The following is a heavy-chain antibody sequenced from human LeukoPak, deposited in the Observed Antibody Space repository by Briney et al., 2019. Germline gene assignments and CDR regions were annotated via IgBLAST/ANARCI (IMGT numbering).Heavy chain of an antibody. Sequence: GGSLRLSCAASGFTFDDYGLSWVRQAPGKGLEWVSTINWNGGSTGYADSVKGRFTISRDNAKNSLYLQMNSLRAEDTAVYYCAKVAKYYYGSETYYFFEHWGQGTPVTASS. CDR3: AKVAKYYYGSETYYFFEH. J-gene: IGHJ4*02. D-gene: IGHD3-10*01. CDR1: GFTFDDYG. V-gene: IGHV3-20*04. CDR2: INWNGGST.